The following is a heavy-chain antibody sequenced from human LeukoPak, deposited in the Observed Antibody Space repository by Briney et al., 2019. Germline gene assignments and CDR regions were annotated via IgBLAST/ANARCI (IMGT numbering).Heavy chain of an antibody. CDR3: ARVLYYYDSSAYSY. CDR2: VNSDGSST. Sequence: GGSLRLSCAASGFTSSSFWMHWVRQAAGKGLLWVSSVNSDGSSTSYADSVKGRFTISRDNAKNTLYLQMNSLRAEDTAVYYCARVLYYYDSSAYSYWGQGTLATVSS. J-gene: IGHJ4*02. D-gene: IGHD3-22*01. CDR1: GFTSSSFW. V-gene: IGHV3-74*01.